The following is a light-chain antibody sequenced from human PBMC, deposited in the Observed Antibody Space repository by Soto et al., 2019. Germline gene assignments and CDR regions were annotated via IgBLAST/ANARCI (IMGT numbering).Light chain of an antibody. V-gene: IGKV3-11*01. Sequence: EIVLTQSPATLSLSPGERVTLSCRASQSISSYLAWYQHKPGQAPRLLIYDASTRAAGIPARFSGSGSGTDFTLTISSLELEDFAVYFCQLRSNWPPTWTFGQGTKVEVK. CDR1: QSISSY. CDR2: DAS. J-gene: IGKJ1*01. CDR3: QLRSNWPPTWT.